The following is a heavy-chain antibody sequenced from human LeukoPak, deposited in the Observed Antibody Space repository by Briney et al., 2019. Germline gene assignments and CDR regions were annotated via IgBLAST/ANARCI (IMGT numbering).Heavy chain of an antibody. CDR3: ARDRVSLFDY. V-gene: IGHV3-53*01. Sequence: GGSLRLSCAASGFTVSSNYMSWVRQAPGKGLEWVSVIYSGGSTYYADSVKGRFTISRDNSKNTLYLQVNSLRAEDTAVYYCARDRVSLFDYWAREPWSPSPQ. CDR2: IYSGGST. J-gene: IGHJ4*02. CDR1: GFTVSSNY.